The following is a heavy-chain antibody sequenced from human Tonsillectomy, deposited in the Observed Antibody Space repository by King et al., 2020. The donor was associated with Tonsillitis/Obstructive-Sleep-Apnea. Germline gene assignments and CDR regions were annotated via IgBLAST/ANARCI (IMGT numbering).Heavy chain of an antibody. CDR2: INPSDGIT. CDR1: GYTFTRWY. J-gene: IGHJ4*02. Sequence: VQLVQSGAEVKTPGASVKVSCKASGYTFTRWYIHWVRQARGQGLEWMGIINPSDGITTNAQKFQGRVTMTTDTSASTVYLQLSSLRSEDTAVYYCARDDVVSRYIDSWGQGTLVTVSS. V-gene: IGHV1-46*01. CDR3: ARDDVVSRYIDS. D-gene: IGHD1-14*01.